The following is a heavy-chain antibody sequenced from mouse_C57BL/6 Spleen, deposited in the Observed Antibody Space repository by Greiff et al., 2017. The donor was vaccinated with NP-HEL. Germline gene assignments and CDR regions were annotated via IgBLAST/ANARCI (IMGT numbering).Heavy chain of an antibody. CDR3: ARVDSWYFDV. D-gene: IGHD2-4*01. J-gene: IGHJ1*03. V-gene: IGHV5-17*01. CDR2: ISSGSSTI. Sequence: EVKLQESGGGLVKPGGSLKLSCAASGFTFSDYGMHWVRQAPEKGLEWVAYISSGSSTIYYADTVKGRFTIARDNAKNTLFLQMTSLRSEDTAMYYCARVDSWYFDVWGTGTTVTVSS. CDR1: GFTFSDYG.